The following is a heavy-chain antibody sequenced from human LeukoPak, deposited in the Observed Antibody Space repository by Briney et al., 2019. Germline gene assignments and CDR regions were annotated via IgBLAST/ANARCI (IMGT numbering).Heavy chain of an antibody. Sequence: GRSLRFSCAASGFTFDDYAMHWVRQAPGKGLEWVSGISWNSGSIGYADSVKGRFTISRDNAKNSLYLQMNSLRAEDTALYYCAKSGYSSSWFRDDAFDIWGQGTMVTVSS. CDR3: AKSGYSSSWFRDDAFDI. J-gene: IGHJ3*02. V-gene: IGHV3-9*01. D-gene: IGHD6-13*01. CDR1: GFTFDDYA. CDR2: ISWNSGSI.